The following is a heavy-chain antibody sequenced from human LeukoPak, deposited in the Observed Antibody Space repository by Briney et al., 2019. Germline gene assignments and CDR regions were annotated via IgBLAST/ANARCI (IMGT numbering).Heavy chain of an antibody. J-gene: IGHJ6*03. CDR2: ISAYNGNT. CDR1: GGTFSSYA. CDR3: ARLKIQNYDILTGLYYYYMDV. V-gene: IGHV1-18*01. D-gene: IGHD3-9*01. Sequence: ASVKVSCKASGGTFSSYAISWVRQAPGQGLEWMGWISAYNGNTNYAQKLQGRVTTTTDTSTSTAYMELRSLRSDDTAVYYCARLKIQNYDILTGLYYYYMDVWGKGTTVTISS.